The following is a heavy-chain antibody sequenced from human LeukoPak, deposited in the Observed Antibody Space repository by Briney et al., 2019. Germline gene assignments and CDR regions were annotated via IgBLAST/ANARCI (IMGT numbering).Heavy chain of an antibody. V-gene: IGHV4-39*07. CDR1: DGSISSSSYY. CDR2: IYYSGST. D-gene: IGHD2-2*01. J-gene: IGHJ4*02. CDR3: AGGTIVVVPAASFGD. Sequence: PSETLSLTCTVSDGSISSSSYYWGWIRQPPGKGLEWIGSIYYSGSTYYNPSLKSRVTISVDTSKNQFSLKLSSVTAADTAVYYCAGGTIVVVPAASFGDWGQGTLVTVTS.